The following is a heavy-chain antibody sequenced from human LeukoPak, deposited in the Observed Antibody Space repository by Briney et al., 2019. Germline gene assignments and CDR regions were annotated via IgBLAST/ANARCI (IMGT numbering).Heavy chain of an antibody. V-gene: IGHV3-9*03. CDR2: ISWNSGSI. CDR1: GFTFDDYA. D-gene: IGHD2-2*01. CDR3: AKAGGDCSSTSCSYYGDSAAYFDY. J-gene: IGHJ4*02. Sequence: GGSLRLSCAASGFTFDDYAMHWVRQAPGKGLEWVSGISWNSGSIGYADSVKGRFTIPRDNAKNSLYLQMNSLRAEDMALYYCAKAGGDCSSTSCSYYGDSAAYFDYWGQGTLVTLSS.